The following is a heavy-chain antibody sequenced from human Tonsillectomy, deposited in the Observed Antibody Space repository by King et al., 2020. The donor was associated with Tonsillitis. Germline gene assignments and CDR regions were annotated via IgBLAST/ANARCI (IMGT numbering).Heavy chain of an antibody. CDR3: AKDVIGLSFCYFAL. J-gene: IGHJ2*01. Sequence: VQLVESGGGVVQPGTSLRLSCAASGFTFSNYGMHWVRQAPGKGLEWVALIAYDASYENYADSVKGRFTISRDNSKNTLYLEMNSLRVEDTAVYYCAKDVIGLSFCYFALWGRGTMFTVSS. D-gene: IGHD3-16*02. CDR2: IAYDASYE. V-gene: IGHV3-30*18. CDR1: GFTFSNYG.